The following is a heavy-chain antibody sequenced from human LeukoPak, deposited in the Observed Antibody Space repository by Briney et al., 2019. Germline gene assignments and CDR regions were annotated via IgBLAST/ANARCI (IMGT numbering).Heavy chain of an antibody. CDR2: IIPIFGTA. CDR3: ARSRIPLQGRDFDY. J-gene: IGHJ4*02. CDR1: GGTFSRYA. D-gene: IGHD2-15*01. Sequence: ASVKVSCKASGGTFSRYAISWVRQAPGQGLEWMGGIIPIFGTANYAQKFQGRVTITADESTSTAYMELSSLRSEDTAVYYCARSRIPLQGRDFDYWGQGTLVTVSS. V-gene: IGHV1-69*13.